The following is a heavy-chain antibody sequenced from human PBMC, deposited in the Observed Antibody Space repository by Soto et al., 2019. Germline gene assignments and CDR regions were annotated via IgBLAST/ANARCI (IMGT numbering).Heavy chain of an antibody. D-gene: IGHD2-2*02. CDR3: ARDLIVVVPAAIRWFDP. Sequence: GGSLRLSCAASGFTFSSYWMSWVRQAPGKGLEWVANIKQDGSEKYYVDSVKGRFTISRDNAKNSLYLQMNSLRAEDTAVYYCARDLIVVVPAAIRWFDPWGQGTLVTVSS. CDR2: IKQDGSEK. CDR1: GFTFSSYW. J-gene: IGHJ5*02. V-gene: IGHV3-7*01.